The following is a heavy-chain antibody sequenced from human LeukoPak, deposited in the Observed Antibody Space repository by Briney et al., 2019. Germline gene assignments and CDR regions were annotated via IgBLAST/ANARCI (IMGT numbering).Heavy chain of an antibody. D-gene: IGHD3-22*01. CDR1: GDSTTTNY. CDR2: ISTSRGT. Sequence: SETLSLTCSVSGDSTTTNYWNWIRQTPEKGLEWIGYISTSRGTNYNPSLRSRVTMLLDTSKNQFSLELRSVTAADTAVYHCARGYYDSRGYSVPFDSWGQGTLVTVSS. CDR3: ARGYYDSRGYSVPFDS. V-gene: IGHV4-4*07. J-gene: IGHJ4*02.